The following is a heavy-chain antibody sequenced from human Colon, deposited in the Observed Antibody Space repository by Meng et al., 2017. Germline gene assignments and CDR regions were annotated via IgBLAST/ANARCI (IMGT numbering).Heavy chain of an antibody. CDR2: IDHRGSA. D-gene: IGHD4-23*01. CDR3: ARHGGYYQDF. V-gene: IGHV4-4*02. Sequence: QVQLQESCPGLVKPSETLSLGCSFSGASVSVNSYWSGVRQPPGRGLEWIGQIDHRGSAYYRPSLNSRVTMSLDKSRNQFSLRLTSVTAADTAVYYCARHGGYYQDFWGQGTLVTVSS. J-gene: IGHJ4*02. CDR1: GASVSVNSY.